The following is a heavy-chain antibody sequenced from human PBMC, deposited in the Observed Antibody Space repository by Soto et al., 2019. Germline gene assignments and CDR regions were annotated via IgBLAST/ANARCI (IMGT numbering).Heavy chain of an antibody. D-gene: IGHD3-9*01. J-gene: IGHJ4*02. CDR2: IKQDGSEK. CDR1: GFTFSSYW. Sequence: GGSLRLSCAASGFTFSSYWMSWVRQAPGKGLEWVANIKQDGSEKYYVDSVKGRFTISRDNAKNSLYLQMNSLRAEDTAVYYCAREGYSILTGRVGHDYWGQGTLVTVSS. CDR3: AREGYSILTGRVGHDY. V-gene: IGHV3-7*01.